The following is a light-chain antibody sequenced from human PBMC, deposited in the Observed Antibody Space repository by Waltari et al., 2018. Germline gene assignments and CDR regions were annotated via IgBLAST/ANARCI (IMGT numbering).Light chain of an antibody. V-gene: IGLV3-21*04. CDR2: YDR. CDR3: HVWHPHVDPGV. J-gene: IGLJ1*01. Sequence: SYVVTQPPSVSVAPGETATITCGGDHIGTYSVHWYQQKAGQAPVLVIFYDRDRPSGIPDRLSGSNAGNTATLTISSVEAGDEARYYCHVWHPHVDPGVFGTGTEVTVL. CDR1: HIGTYS.